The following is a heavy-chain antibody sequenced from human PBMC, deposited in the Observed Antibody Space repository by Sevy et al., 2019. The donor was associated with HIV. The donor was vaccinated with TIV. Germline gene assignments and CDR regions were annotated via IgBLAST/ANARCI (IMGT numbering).Heavy chain of an antibody. J-gene: IGHJ6*02. CDR1: GFTFSSYA. CDR2: ISYDGSNK. D-gene: IGHD3-3*01. V-gene: IGHV3-30-3*01. Sequence: GGSLRLSCAASGFTFSSYAMHWVRQAPGKGLEWVAVISYDGSNKYYADSVKGRFTISRDNSKNTLYLQMNSLRAEDTAVYYGAMGYYDFWSGYYSYYYGMDVWGQGTTVTVSS. CDR3: AMGYYDFWSGYYSYYYGMDV.